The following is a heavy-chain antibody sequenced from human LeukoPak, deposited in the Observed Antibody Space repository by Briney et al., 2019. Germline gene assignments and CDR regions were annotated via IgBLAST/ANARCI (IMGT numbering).Heavy chain of an antibody. J-gene: IGHJ4*02. Sequence: ASVKVPCKASGYTFTGYYMHWVRQAPGQGLEWMGWINPNSGGTNYAQKFQGRVTITTDESTSTAYMELSSLRSEDTAVYYCARDLWGYYDSSGYKYYFDYWGQGTLVTVSS. D-gene: IGHD3-22*01. CDR1: GYTFTGYY. V-gene: IGHV1-2*02. CDR2: INPNSGGT. CDR3: ARDLWGYYDSSGYKYYFDY.